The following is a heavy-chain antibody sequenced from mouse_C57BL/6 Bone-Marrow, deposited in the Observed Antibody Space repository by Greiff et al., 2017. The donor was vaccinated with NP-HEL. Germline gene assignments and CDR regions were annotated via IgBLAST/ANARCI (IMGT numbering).Heavy chain of an antibody. D-gene: IGHD2-3*01. CDR2: ISYDGSN. CDR1: GYSITSGYY. J-gene: IGHJ2*01. V-gene: IGHV3-6*01. CDR3: ATWLLRAY. Sequence: VQLQQSGPGLVKPSQSLSLTCSVTGYSITSGYYWNWIRQFPGNKLEWMGYISYDGSNNYNPSLKNRISITRDTSKNQFFLKLNSVTTEDTATYYCATWLLRAYWGQGTTLTVSS.